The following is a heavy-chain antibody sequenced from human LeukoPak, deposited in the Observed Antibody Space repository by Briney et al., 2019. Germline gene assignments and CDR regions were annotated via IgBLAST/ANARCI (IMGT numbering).Heavy chain of an antibody. J-gene: IGHJ4*02. CDR2: ISSSSSYI. Sequence: KTGGSLRLSCAASGFTFSSYSMNWVRQAPGKGLEWVSSISSSSSYIYYADSVKGRFTISRDNTKNSLYLQMNSLRAEDTAVYYCARTVDTAMVFDYWGQGTLVTVSS. V-gene: IGHV3-21*01. CDR1: GFTFSSYS. D-gene: IGHD5-18*01. CDR3: ARTVDTAMVFDY.